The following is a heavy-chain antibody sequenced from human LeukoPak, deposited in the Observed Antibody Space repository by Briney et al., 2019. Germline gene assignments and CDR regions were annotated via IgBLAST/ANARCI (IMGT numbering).Heavy chain of an antibody. CDR2: INPSSVGT. CDR1: GYTFTGYY. Sequence: ASVKVSCKASGYTFTGYYMHWVRQAPGQGLEWMGWINPSSVGTNYAQKFQGWVTMSRGTSISTAYMELSRLRSDDTAVYYCARELARSRAFDIWGQGTMVTVSS. CDR3: ARELARSRAFDI. D-gene: IGHD3-3*02. J-gene: IGHJ3*02. V-gene: IGHV1-2*04.